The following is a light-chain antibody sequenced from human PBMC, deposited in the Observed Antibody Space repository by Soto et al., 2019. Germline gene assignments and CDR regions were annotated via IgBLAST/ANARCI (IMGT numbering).Light chain of an antibody. J-gene: IGKJ2*01. V-gene: IGKV1-5*01. CDR3: QQYDSYPYT. CDR1: HPIHNW. Sequence: DIQMTQSPSTLSASVGDRDTITCRASHPIHNWLAWYQQKPGKAPNLLIHGASSLETGVPLRFSGSGSGTEFTLTISSLQPDDFATYYCQQYDSYPYTFGQGTKLQIK. CDR2: GAS.